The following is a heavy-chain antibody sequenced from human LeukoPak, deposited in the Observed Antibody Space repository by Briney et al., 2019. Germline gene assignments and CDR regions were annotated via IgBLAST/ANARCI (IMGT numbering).Heavy chain of an antibody. D-gene: IGHD6-13*01. V-gene: IGHV3-7*03. J-gene: IGHJ4*02. CDR3: AKDGGDSSSWYYFDY. Sequence: AGGSLRLSCAASGFTFSTYWMHWVRQAPGKGLEWVANIKQDGSEKYYVDSVKGRFTISRDNAKNTLYLQMNSLRAEDTAVYYCAKDGGDSSSWYYFDYWGQGTLVTVSS. CDR1: GFTFSTYW. CDR2: IKQDGSEK.